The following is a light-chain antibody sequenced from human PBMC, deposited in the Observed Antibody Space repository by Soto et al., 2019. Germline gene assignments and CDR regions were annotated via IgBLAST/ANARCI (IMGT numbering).Light chain of an antibody. CDR1: QSISSY. V-gene: IGKV1-39*01. CDR3: QQSYSTPFT. CDR2: AAS. J-gene: IGKJ3*01. Sequence: DIQMTQSPSSLSASVGDRVTITCRASQSISSYLNWYQQKPGKAPKLLIYAASSLQSGVPSRFSGSGSGTDFTLTISSLQHEDFETYYCQQSYSTPFTLGPGTKVDIK.